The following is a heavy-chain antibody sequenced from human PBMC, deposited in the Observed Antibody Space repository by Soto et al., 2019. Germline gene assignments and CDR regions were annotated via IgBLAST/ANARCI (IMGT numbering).Heavy chain of an antibody. V-gene: IGHV2-70*01. CDR3: ARVDDSSGYYLFDY. CDR2: IDWDDDK. CDR1: GFSLSTSGMC. Sequence: VSGPTLVNPTQTLTLTCTFSGFSLSTSGMCVSWIRQPPGKALEWLALIDWDDDKYYSTSLETRLTISKDTSKNQVVLTMTNMDPVDTATYYCARVDDSSGYYLFDYWGQGTLVTVSS. J-gene: IGHJ4*02. D-gene: IGHD3-22*01.